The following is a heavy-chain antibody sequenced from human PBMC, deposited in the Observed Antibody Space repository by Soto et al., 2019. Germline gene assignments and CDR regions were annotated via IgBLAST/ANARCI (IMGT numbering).Heavy chain of an antibody. Sequence: PSETLSLTCTVSGGSISSGGYSWSWIRQPPGKGLEWIGYIYYSGSTNYNPSLKSRVTISVDTSKNQFSLKLSSVTAADTAVYYCARTRADFWSGYYDHFYYYYNMDVWGKGTTVTVSS. V-gene: IGHV4-61*08. CDR2: IYYSGST. J-gene: IGHJ6*03. CDR1: GGSISSGGYS. CDR3: ARTRADFWSGYYDHFYYYYNMDV. D-gene: IGHD3-3*01.